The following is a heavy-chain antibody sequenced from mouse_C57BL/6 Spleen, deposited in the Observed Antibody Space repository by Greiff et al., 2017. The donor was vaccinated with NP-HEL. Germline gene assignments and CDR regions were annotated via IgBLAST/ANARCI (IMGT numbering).Heavy chain of an antibody. D-gene: IGHD2-4*01. CDR3: ARQDDYDPYWYFDV. CDR2: ISSGGSYT. J-gene: IGHJ1*03. Sequence: EVKLVESGGDLVKPGGSLKLSCAASGFTFSSYGMSWVRQTPDKRLEWVATISSGGSYTNYPDSVKGRFTISRDNAKNTLYLQMSSLKSEDTAMYYCARQDDYDPYWYFDVWGTGTTVTVSS. V-gene: IGHV5-6*02. CDR1: GFTFSSYG.